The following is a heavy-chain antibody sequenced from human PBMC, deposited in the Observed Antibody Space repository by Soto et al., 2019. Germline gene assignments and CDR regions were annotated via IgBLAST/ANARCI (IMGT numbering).Heavy chain of an antibody. CDR1: GYTFASHG. CDR3: ARVSSSLVVVPDYGMDV. J-gene: IGHJ6*02. CDR2: ISPKNGNT. V-gene: IGHV1-18*04. D-gene: IGHD2-2*01. Sequence: QVQLAQPGAEVKKPGASVKVSCTASGYTFASHGLSWVRQGPGQGLEWMGWISPKNGNTKSAQKFQGRLTMTIDTSTSTVFMELRSLTSDDTAVYYCARVSSSLVVVPDYGMDVWGQGTTVTVSS.